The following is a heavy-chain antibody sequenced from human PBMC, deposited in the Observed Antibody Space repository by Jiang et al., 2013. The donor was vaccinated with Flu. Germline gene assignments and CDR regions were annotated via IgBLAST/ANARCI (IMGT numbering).Heavy chain of an antibody. CDR1: GYTFTNYY. CDR3: AREKGEMVGAHFDY. Sequence: VQLVESGAEVKKPGASVKVSCKASGYTFTNYYMHWVRQAPGQGLEWIGIINPSSGDTTYTQKFQGTVTVTRDTSTSTVSMELSSLRSEDTAMYYCAREKGEMVGAHFDY. CDR2: INPSSGDT. J-gene: IGHJ4*01. D-gene: IGHD1-26*01. V-gene: IGHV1-46*01.